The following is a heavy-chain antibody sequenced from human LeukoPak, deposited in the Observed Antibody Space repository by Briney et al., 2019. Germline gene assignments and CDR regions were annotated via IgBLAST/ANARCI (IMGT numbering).Heavy chain of an antibody. CDR2: ISRSSTYI. V-gene: IGHV3-21*01. J-gene: IGHJ4*02. CDR3: ARDLSTGGASDY. D-gene: IGHD3-16*01. CDR1: GFTFSSYA. Sequence: KTGGSLRLSCAASGFTFSSYALSWVRPAPGKGLEWVSTISRSSTYIYYADSAKGRITISRDNATNSLSLQMNSLRAEETAVYYCARDLSTGGASDYWGQGTLVTVSS.